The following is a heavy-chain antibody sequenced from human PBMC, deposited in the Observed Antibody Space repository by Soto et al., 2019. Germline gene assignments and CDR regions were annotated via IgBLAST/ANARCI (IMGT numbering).Heavy chain of an antibody. J-gene: IGHJ6*02. V-gene: IGHV1-18*01. Sequence: GASVKVSCKASGYTFTRSGISWVRQAPGQGLEWMGWISTYNGDTNYAQTFQGRVTMTTDTSTSTVYMELTSLRSDDTAVYYCAREGVAPYYYYGMDVWGQGTVVTVSS. CDR2: ISTYNGDT. D-gene: IGHD5-12*01. CDR3: AREGVAPYYYYGMDV. CDR1: GYTFTRSG.